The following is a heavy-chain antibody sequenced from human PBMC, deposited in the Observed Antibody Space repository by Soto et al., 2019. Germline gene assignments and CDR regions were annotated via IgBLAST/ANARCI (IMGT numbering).Heavy chain of an antibody. CDR1: GGTFSSYS. CDR2: IIPIFGTA. D-gene: IGHD1-26*01. CDR3: ARDGGRHSGGIDY. V-gene: IGHV1-69*01. J-gene: IGHJ4*02. Sequence: QVQLVQSGAEVKKPGSSVKVSCKASGGTFSSYSINWVRQAPGQGLEWMGEIIPIFGTANYAQKFQGRVTLTEDESTSTAYMELSSMSSEDTAVYYCARDGGRHSGGIDYWGQGTLVTVSS.